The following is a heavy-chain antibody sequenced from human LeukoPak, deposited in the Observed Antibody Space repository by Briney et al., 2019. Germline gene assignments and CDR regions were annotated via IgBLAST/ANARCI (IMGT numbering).Heavy chain of an antibody. CDR2: IFTSGIT. J-gene: IGHJ6*03. CDR1: GGSISIYY. D-gene: IGHD3-10*01. Sequence: PSETLSLTCTVSGGSISIYYWNWIRQPAGKGLEWIGRIFTSGITNYNPSLKSRVTMSVDKSKNQSSLNLSSVIAADTAIYYCARETSGTYYNPLGYMDVWGKGTTVTVSS. V-gene: IGHV4-4*07. CDR3: ARETSGTYYNPLGYMDV.